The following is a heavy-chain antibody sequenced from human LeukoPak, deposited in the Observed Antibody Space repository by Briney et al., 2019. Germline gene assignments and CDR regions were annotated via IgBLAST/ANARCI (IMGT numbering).Heavy chain of an antibody. Sequence: GGSLRLSCAASGFTFDDYAMHWVRQAPGKGLEWVSLISGDGGSTYYADSVKGRFTISRDNSKNSLYLQMNSLRTEDTALYYCAKDIWPHIVVVTATPDYWGQGTLVTVSS. CDR1: GFTFDDYA. CDR3: AKDIWPHIVVVTATPDY. J-gene: IGHJ4*02. V-gene: IGHV3-43*02. D-gene: IGHD2-21*02. CDR2: ISGDGGST.